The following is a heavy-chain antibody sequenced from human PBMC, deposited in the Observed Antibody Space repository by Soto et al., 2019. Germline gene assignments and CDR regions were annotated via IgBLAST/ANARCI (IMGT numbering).Heavy chain of an antibody. V-gene: IGHV3-64*01. Sequence: PGGSLRLSCAASGFTFSSYAMHWVRQAPGTGLEYVSAISSNGGSTYYANSVKGRFTISRDNSKNTLYLQMNSLRAEDTAVYYCARVVGFAWGLYNAFEIWGHGTMVTVSS. D-gene: IGHD3-9*01. CDR1: GFTFSSYA. CDR3: ARVVGFAWGLYNAFEI. J-gene: IGHJ3*02. CDR2: ISSNGGST.